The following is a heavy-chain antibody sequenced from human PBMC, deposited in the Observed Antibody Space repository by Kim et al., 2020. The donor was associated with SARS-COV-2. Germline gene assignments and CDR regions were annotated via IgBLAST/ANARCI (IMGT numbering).Heavy chain of an antibody. V-gene: IGHV3-64*01. J-gene: IGHJ3*02. CDR1: GFTFSSYA. CDR2: ISSNGGST. Sequence: GGSLRLSCAASGFTFSSYAMHWVRQAPGKGLEYVSAISSNGGSTYYANSVKGRFTISRDNSKNTLYLQMGSLRAEDMAVYYCARSGAMGATTAFDIWGQGTMVTVSS. D-gene: IGHD1-26*01. CDR3: ARSGAMGATTAFDI.